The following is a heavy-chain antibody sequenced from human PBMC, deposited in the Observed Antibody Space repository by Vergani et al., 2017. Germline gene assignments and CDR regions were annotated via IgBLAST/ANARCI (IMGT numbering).Heavy chain of an antibody. J-gene: IGHJ6*02. D-gene: IGHD3-10*01. CDR2: IRSKAYGGTI. CDR1: GFTFGDYA. CDR3: TGDLLWFGELLYPGGMDV. V-gene: IGHV3-49*03. Sequence: EVQLVESGGGLVQPGRSLRLSCTASGFTFGDYAMSWFRQAPGKGLEWVGFIRSKAYGGTIEYAASVKGRFTISRDDSKSIAYLQMNSMKTEDTAVYYCTGDLLWFGELLYPGGMDVWGQGTTVTVSS.